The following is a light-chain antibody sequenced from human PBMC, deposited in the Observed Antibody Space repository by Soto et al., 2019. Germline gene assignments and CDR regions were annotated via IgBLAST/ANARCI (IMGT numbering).Light chain of an antibody. V-gene: IGLV1-47*01. CDR2: SNS. J-gene: IGLJ3*02. CDR3: ATWDDSLSSWV. Sequence: QAVVTQPPSASGTPGQRVTISCSGGSSNIGTWNVYWYQQLPGTAPRLLIHSNSKRPSGVPDRFSGSRSGTSASLAISGLRSEDEADYYCATWDDSLSSWVFGGGTKLTVL. CDR1: SSNIGTWN.